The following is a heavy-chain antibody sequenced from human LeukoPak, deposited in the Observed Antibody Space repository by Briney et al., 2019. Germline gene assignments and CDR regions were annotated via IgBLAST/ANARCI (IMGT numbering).Heavy chain of an antibody. D-gene: IGHD6-13*01. CDR1: GFTFSSYC. Sequence: PGGSLRLSCAASGFTFSSYCMSWVRQAPGKGLEWVANIKQDGSEKYYVDSVKGRFTISRDTAKNSLYLQMNSLRAEDTAVYYCARGTIAAAGYYYFDYWGQGTQVTVSS. J-gene: IGHJ4*02. CDR3: ARGTIAAAGYYYFDY. V-gene: IGHV3-7*04. CDR2: IKQDGSEK.